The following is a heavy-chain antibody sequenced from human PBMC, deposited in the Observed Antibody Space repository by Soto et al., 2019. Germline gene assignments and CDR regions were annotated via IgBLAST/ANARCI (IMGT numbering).Heavy chain of an antibody. J-gene: IGHJ6*02. CDR3: AKDHPLWFGELLNILPYYYYGMDV. Sequence: GGSLRLSCAASGFTFSSYGMHWVRQAPGKGLEWVAVISYDCSNKYYADSVKVRFTISRDNSKNTLYLQMNSLRAEDTALYYCAKDHPLWFGELLNILPYYYYGMDVWGQGTTVTVSS. CDR2: ISYDCSNK. D-gene: IGHD3-10*01. CDR1: GFTFSSYG. V-gene: IGHV3-30*18.